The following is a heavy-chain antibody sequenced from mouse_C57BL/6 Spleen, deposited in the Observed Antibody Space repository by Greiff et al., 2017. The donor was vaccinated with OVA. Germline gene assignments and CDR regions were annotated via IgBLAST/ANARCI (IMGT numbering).Heavy chain of an antibody. CDR2: IDPEDGAT. CDR1: GFNIKDYY. CDR3: ARITTVVAPFDY. J-gene: IGHJ2*01. D-gene: IGHD1-1*01. Sequence: EVKLQESGAELVKPGASVKLSCTASGFNIKDYYMHWVKQRTEQGLEWIGRIDPEDGATKYAPKFPGKATITADTSSNTAYLQLSSLTSEDTAVYYCARITTVVAPFDYWGQGTTLTVSS. V-gene: IGHV14-2*01.